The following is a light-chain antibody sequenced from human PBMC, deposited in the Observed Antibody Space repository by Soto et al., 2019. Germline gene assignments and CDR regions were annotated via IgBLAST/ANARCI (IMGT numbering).Light chain of an antibody. V-gene: IGKV3-20*01. J-gene: IGKJ1*01. CDR1: QSVTNS. CDR3: QQYGSSPRT. CDR2: GAS. Sequence: EIVLTHSPATLSLSPCERATLSFRASQSVTNSLAWYQQKPGQAPRLLISGASSRATGIPDRFSGSGSGTDFTLTISRLEPEDFAVYYCQQYGSSPRTFGQGTKVDIK.